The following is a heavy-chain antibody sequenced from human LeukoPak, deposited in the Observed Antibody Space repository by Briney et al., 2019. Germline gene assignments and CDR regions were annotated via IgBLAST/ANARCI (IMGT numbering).Heavy chain of an antibody. CDR2: IYYSGST. J-gene: IGHJ6*03. V-gene: IGHV4-39*01. CDR3: ARHAVGVPIFGVVIPYYMDV. CDR1: GGSISSSSYY. D-gene: IGHD3-3*01. Sequence: SETLSLTCTVSGGSISSSSYYWGWIRQPPGKGLEWIGSIYYSGSTYYNPSLKSRVTIPVDTSKNQFSLKLSSVTAADTAVYYCARHAVGVPIFGVVIPYYMDVWGKGTTVTVSS.